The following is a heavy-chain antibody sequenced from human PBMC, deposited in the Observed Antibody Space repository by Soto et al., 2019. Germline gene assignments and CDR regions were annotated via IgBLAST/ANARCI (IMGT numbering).Heavy chain of an antibody. J-gene: IGHJ4*02. V-gene: IGHV1-3*01. Sequence: XSGKVSGKASGYIFTNFATHWVRQAPGQRPEWMGWINPGNGDTKYSEKFQGRLAITRDTSANTAYMHLSGLTSEDTAIYYCARMVRGLSVDYWGQGTLVTVSS. D-gene: IGHD3-10*01. CDR3: ARMVRGLSVDY. CDR2: INPGNGDT. CDR1: GYIFTNFA.